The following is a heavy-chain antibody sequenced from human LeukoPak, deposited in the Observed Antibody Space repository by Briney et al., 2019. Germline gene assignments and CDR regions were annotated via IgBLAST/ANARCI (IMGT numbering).Heavy chain of an antibody. CDR1: GFTFSSYS. V-gene: IGHV3-30*02. J-gene: IGHJ4*02. D-gene: IGHD3-10*01. CDR2: IRYDGSNK. Sequence: GGSPRLSCAASGFTFSSYSMNWVRQAPGKGLEWVAFIRYDGSNKYYADSVKGRFTISRDNSKNTLYLQMNSLRAEDTAVYYCAGGSGSYYPFDYWGQGTLVTVSS. CDR3: AGGSGSYYPFDY.